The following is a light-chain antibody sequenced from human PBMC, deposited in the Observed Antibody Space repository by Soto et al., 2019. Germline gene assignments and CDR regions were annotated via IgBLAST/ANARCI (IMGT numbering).Light chain of an antibody. J-gene: IGLJ3*02. CDR2: EVS. CDR3: SSYTLRNTLVL. V-gene: IGLV2-14*01. Sequence: QSALTQPASVSGSPGQSITISCTGTSSDVGGYNFVSWYQQHPGKAPRLIIYEVSSRTSGVSYRFSGSKSGNTASLTISGLQAEDAADYYCSSYTLRNTLVLFGGGTKLTVL. CDR1: SSDVGGYNF.